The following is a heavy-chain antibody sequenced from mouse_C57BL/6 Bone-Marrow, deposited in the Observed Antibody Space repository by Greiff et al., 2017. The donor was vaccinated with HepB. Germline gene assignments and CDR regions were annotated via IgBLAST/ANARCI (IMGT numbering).Heavy chain of an antibody. Sequence: EVQGVESGAGLVKPGGSLKLSCAASGFTFSSYAMSWVRQTPEKRLEWVAYISSGGDYIYYADTVKGRFTISRDNARNTLYLQMSSLKSEDTAMYYCTKVLAAFYVWGTGTTVTVSS. D-gene: IGHD1-3*01. CDR3: TKVLAAFYV. J-gene: IGHJ1*03. CDR1: GFTFSSYA. CDR2: ISSGGDYI. V-gene: IGHV5-9-1*02.